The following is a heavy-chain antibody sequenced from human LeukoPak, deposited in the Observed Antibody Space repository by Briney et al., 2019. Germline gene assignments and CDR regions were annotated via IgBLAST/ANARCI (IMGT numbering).Heavy chain of an antibody. Sequence: GGSLRLSCAASGFTFSSYAMSWVRQAPGKGLECVSGISGGGGSTYYADSVKGRFTISRDNSKNTLYLQMNSLRAEDTAVYYCAKEARGSGWEIDYWGQGTLVTVSS. D-gene: IGHD6-19*01. CDR1: GFTFSSYA. CDR2: ISGGGGST. J-gene: IGHJ4*02. V-gene: IGHV3-23*01. CDR3: AKEARGSGWEIDY.